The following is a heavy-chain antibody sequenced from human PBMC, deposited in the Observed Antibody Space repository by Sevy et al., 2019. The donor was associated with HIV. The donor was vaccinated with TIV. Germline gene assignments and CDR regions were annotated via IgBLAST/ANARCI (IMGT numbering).Heavy chain of an antibody. CDR2: INQDRGTR. V-gene: IGHV3-7*01. CDR3: ARDPDIVEGVSYDS. CDR1: GFTFSRDW. Sequence: GGSLRLSCAASGFTFSRDWMNRVRQAPGKGLEWVANINQDRGTRNYVDSVKGRFTISRDNAKSSLYLQMNSLRAEDTAVYYCARDPDIVEGVSYDSWGQGTLVTVSS. D-gene: IGHD5-12*01. J-gene: IGHJ5*01.